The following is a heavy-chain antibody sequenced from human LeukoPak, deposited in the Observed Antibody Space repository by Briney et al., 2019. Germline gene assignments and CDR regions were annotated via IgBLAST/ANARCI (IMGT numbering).Heavy chain of an antibody. CDR1: GGSISSHY. V-gene: IGHV4-59*11. D-gene: IGHD2-2*01. CDR2: IYYSGST. Sequence: SETLSLTCTVSGGSISSHYWSWIRQPPGKGLEWIGYIYYSGSTNYNPSLKSRVTISVDTSKNQFSLKLSSVTAADTAVYYCARSSGGCSSTSCRGAFDIRGQGTMVTVSS. CDR3: ARSSGGCSSTSCRGAFDI. J-gene: IGHJ3*02.